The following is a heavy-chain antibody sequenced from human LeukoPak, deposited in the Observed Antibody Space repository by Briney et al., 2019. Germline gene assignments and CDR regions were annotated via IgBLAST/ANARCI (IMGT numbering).Heavy chain of an antibody. Sequence: SETLSLTCTASGDSISSYYWSWIRQPPGKGLERIGYIYTSGSTNYNPSLKSRVTISVDTSKNQFSLKLSSVTAADTAVYYCARLAVAGTGGYYMDVWGKGTTVTVSS. CDR1: GDSISSYY. CDR2: IYTSGST. D-gene: IGHD6-19*01. CDR3: ARLAVAGTGGYYMDV. V-gene: IGHV4-4*09. J-gene: IGHJ6*03.